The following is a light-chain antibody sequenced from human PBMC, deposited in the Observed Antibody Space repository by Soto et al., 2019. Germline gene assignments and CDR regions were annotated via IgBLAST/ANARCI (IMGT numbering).Light chain of an antibody. CDR3: CSYAGSSTYVV. CDR2: EGS. CDR1: SSDVGSYNF. Sequence: QSALTQPASVSGSPGQSITISCTGTSSDVGSYNFVSWYQQHPGKAPKLMIYEGSKRPSGVSNRFSGSKSGNTASLTILRLQAEDEDDYYCCSYAGSSTYVVFGGGTKLTVL. V-gene: IGLV2-23*01. J-gene: IGLJ2*01.